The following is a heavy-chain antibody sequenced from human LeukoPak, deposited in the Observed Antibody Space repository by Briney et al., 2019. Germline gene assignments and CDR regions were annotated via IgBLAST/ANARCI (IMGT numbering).Heavy chain of an antibody. CDR3: ARGWGGFDS. Sequence: SETLSLTCGVHGGSFSGYYWNWIRQSPGKGLEWIGHINHNGRTNYNPSLKSRVTISVDTSKNQFSLTLTSVTAADTGVYFCARGWGGFDSWGQGTLVTVSS. CDR2: INHNGRT. D-gene: IGHD3-16*01. CDR1: GGSFSGYY. V-gene: IGHV4-34*01. J-gene: IGHJ5*01.